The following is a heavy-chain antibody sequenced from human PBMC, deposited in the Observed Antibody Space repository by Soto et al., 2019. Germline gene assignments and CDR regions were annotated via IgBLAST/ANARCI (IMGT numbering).Heavy chain of an antibody. CDR3: ARLEDDSSGWYQTGDY. Sequence: SETLSLTCTVTGDSISSRSYYWGWIRQPPGKGLEWIGSIYYSGSTYYNPSLKSRVTISVDTSKNQFSLKLSSVTAADTAVYYCARLEDDSSGWYQTGDYWGQGTLVTVSS. V-gene: IGHV4-39*01. J-gene: IGHJ4*02. D-gene: IGHD6-19*01. CDR2: IYYSGST. CDR1: GDSISSRSYY.